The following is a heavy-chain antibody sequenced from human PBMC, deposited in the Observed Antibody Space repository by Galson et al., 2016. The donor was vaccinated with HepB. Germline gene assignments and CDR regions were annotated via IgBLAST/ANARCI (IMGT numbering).Heavy chain of an antibody. J-gene: IGHJ4*02. CDR2: IRNRVNSFST. Sequence: SLRLSCAASGFSFSDHFMDWVRQAPGTGLEWVARIRNRVNSFSTDYAAAVRGRFIISRDDSKKSLSLQMDYLKTEDTAVYYCVRDSVYFYLDYWGQGTQVTVSS. CDR1: GFSFSDHF. D-gene: IGHD5/OR15-5a*01. V-gene: IGHV3-72*01. CDR3: VRDSVYFYLDY.